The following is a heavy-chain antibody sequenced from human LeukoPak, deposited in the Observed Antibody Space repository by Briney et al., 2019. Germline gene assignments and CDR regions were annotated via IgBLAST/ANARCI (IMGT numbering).Heavy chain of an antibody. CDR3: ARRPRIGPFDY. V-gene: IGHV5-51*01. CDR1: GYSFTIYW. CDR2: IYPGDSDT. Sequence: AALKLSCKGSGYSFTIYWIGWVRQMPGKGLEWMGIIYPGDSDTRYSPSFQGQVTISADKSISTAYLQWSSLKASDTAMYYCARRPRIGPFDYWGQGTLVTVSS. J-gene: IGHJ4*02.